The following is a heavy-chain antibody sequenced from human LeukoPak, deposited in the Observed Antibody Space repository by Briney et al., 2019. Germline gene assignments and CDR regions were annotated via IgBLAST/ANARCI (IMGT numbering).Heavy chain of an antibody. D-gene: IGHD3-22*01. Sequence: SETLSLTCTVSGGSISTSRHYWGWIRQPPGKGLEWIGNMYYSGSTYYNPSLKSRVTISVDTYMNRFSLKLSSVTAADTAVYFCARGAFNYYDTIGYSNDAFDIWGQGTMVTVSS. CDR2: MYYSGST. J-gene: IGHJ3*02. CDR3: ARGAFNYYDTIGYSNDAFDI. V-gene: IGHV4-39*07. CDR1: GGSISTSRHY.